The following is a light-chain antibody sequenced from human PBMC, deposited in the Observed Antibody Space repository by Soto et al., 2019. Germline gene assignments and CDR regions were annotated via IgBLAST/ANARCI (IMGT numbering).Light chain of an antibody. Sequence: DIQMTQSPSTLSASVGDRVTITCRASQSISSWLAWYQQKPGKAPKLLIYDASSLESGVPSRFSGSGSGTEFTLTLSSLQPDDFATYYCQQYNSYSPWTFGQGTKVKIK. CDR3: QQYNSYSPWT. CDR1: QSISSW. J-gene: IGKJ1*01. V-gene: IGKV1-5*01. CDR2: DAS.